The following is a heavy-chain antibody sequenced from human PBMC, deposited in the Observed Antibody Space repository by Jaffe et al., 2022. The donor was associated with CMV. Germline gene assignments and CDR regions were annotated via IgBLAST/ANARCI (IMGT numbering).Heavy chain of an antibody. CDR2: INPNSGDT. D-gene: IGHD6-6*01. CDR1: GYTFTDYY. J-gene: IGHJ4*02. Sequence: QVQLVQSGAEVKTPGASVKVSCKASGYTFTDYYIHWVRQAPGQGLEWMGWINPNSGDTNYAQKFQGRVTMTRDTSITIAYMELSSLTSDDTAVYYCAKVQHGAARRAYFDYWGQGALVTVSS. V-gene: IGHV1-2*02. CDR3: AKVQHGAARRAYFDY.